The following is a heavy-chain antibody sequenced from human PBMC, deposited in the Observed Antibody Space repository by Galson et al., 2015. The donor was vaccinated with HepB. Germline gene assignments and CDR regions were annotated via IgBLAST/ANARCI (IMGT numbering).Heavy chain of an antibody. Sequence: SEILSLTCTVSGGSVSSGSYYWSWIRQPPGKGLEWIGYIYYSGSTNYNPSLKSRVTISVDTSKNQFSLKLSSVTAADTAVYYCARDHAAADHGMDVWGQGTTVTVSS. V-gene: IGHV4-61*01. CDR2: IYYSGST. D-gene: IGHD6-13*01. CDR3: ARDHAAADHGMDV. CDR1: GGSVSSGSYY. J-gene: IGHJ6*02.